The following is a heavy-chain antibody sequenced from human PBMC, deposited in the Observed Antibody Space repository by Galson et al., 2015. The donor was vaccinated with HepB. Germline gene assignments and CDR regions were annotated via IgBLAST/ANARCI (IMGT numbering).Heavy chain of an antibody. CDR1: GFTFNSYG. Sequence: SLRLSCAASGFTFNSYGMHWVRQAPGKGLEWVAVISYDGTNKNYADSVKGRFTISRDNSKNTLYLQMNSLRAEDTAVYYCAKTLLEWSTHYYYYYMDVWGKGTTVTVS. D-gene: IGHD3-3*01. V-gene: IGHV3-30*18. CDR3: AKTLLEWSTHYYYYYMDV. CDR2: ISYDGTNK. J-gene: IGHJ6*03.